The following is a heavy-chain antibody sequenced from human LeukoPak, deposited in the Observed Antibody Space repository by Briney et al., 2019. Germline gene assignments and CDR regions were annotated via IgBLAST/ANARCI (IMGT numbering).Heavy chain of an antibody. Sequence: GRSLRLSCAASGFTFSSYGMHWVRQAPGKGLEWVAVISYDGSNKYYADSVKGRFTISRDNSKNTLYLQMNSLRAEDTAVYYCASSYSSSWPEIDYWGQGTLVTVSS. CDR3: ASSYSSSWPEIDY. V-gene: IGHV3-30*03. J-gene: IGHJ4*02. D-gene: IGHD6-13*01. CDR2: ISYDGSNK. CDR1: GFTFSSYG.